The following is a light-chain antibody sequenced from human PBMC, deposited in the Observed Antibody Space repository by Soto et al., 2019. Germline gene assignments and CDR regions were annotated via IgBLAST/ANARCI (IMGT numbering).Light chain of an antibody. V-gene: IGKV1-5*03. CDR2: KAS. J-gene: IGKJ4*01. CDR1: QTIRTW. CDR3: QQSYSTPLT. Sequence: DIQMTQSPSTLSASVGDSVTISCRASQTIRTWLAWYQQKPGKAPKVLIYKASSLDSGVPSRFSGSGSGTEFTLTIRGLQPDDFATYYCQQSYSTPLTFGGGTKVDIK.